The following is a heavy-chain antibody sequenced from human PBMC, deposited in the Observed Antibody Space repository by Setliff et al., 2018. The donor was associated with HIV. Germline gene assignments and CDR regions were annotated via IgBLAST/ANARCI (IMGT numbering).Heavy chain of an antibody. CDR1: GFTFSDYN. Sequence: GGSLRLSCTGSGFTFSDYNMNWVRQTPGKGLEWISYISGTTNTIYYADSVKGRFTTSRDNSKNSLYLQMSSLRDEDTAVYYCARDFRIIDLPQNWFDPWGQGTLVTVSS. J-gene: IGHJ5*02. D-gene: IGHD2-15*01. CDR2: ISGTTNTI. CDR3: ARDFRIIDLPQNWFDP. V-gene: IGHV3-48*02.